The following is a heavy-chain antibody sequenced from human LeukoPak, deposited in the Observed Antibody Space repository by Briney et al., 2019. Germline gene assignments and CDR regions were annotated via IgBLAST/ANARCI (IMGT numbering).Heavy chain of an antibody. CDR2: INHSGST. J-gene: IGHJ6*02. CDR3: ARGLSVVVVGANNYGMDV. D-gene: IGHD2-15*01. Sequence: SETLSLTCAVYGVSFSGYYWRWIRQPPGKGLEWIGEINHSGSTNYNPSLKSRVTISVDTSKNQFSLKLSSVTAADTAVYYCARGLSVVVVGANNYGMDVWGQGTTVTVSS. V-gene: IGHV4-34*01. CDR1: GVSFSGYY.